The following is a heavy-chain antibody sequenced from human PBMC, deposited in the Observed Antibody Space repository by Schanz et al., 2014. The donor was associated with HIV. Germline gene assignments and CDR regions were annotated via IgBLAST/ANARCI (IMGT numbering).Heavy chain of an antibody. CDR2: ISWNSGSI. CDR3: AKDMGSGSYETFDI. J-gene: IGHJ3*02. Sequence: VQLVESGGDVVQPGRSLRLSCAASGFTFDDYAMHWVRQAPGKGLEWVSGISWNSGSIGYADSVKGRFTISRDNAKNSLYLQMNSLRAEDTALYYCAKDMGSGSYETFDIWGQGTMVTVSS. V-gene: IGHV3-9*01. D-gene: IGHD1-26*01. CDR1: GFTFDDYA.